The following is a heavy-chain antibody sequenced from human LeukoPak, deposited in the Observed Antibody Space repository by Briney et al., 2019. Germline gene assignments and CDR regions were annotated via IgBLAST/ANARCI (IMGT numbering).Heavy chain of an antibody. V-gene: IGHV3-21*01. J-gene: IGHJ3*02. CDR3: ARALEAAAGTYNDAFDI. D-gene: IGHD6-13*01. CDR1: GFTFSSYS. Sequence: GGSLRLSCAASGFTFSSYSMKWVSQAPGKGLEGVSSISSSSSYIYYADSLKGRFTISRDNAKNSLYLQMNSLRAEDTAVYYCARALEAAAGTYNDAFDIWGQGTMATVSS. CDR2: ISSSSSYI.